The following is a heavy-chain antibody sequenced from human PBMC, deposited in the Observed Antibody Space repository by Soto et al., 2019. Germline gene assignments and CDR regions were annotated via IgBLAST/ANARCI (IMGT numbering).Heavy chain of an antibody. V-gene: IGHV1-18*01. Sequence: QGQLVQSGAEVKKPGASVKVSCKASGYTFTRYGISWVRQAPGQGLEWMGWISGYNGDTKYAQKFQGRVTMTVDTSTTTAYMVLRRLPSAYRAVYYCAKKGQPPYYFYGIGVWGQGTTGTVSS. CDR1: GYTFTRYG. J-gene: IGHJ6*02. CDR2: ISGYNGDT. CDR3: AKKGQPPYYFYGIGV.